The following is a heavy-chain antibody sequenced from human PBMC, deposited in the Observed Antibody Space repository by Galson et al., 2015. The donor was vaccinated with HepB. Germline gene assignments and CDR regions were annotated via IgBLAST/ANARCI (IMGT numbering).Heavy chain of an antibody. CDR2: IWYDGSNK. V-gene: IGHV3-33*01. D-gene: IGHD2-2*01. CDR3: ARDSGSWVPAAEAYFQH. Sequence: SLRLSCAASGFTFSSYGMHWVRQAPGKGLEWVAVIWYDGSNKYYADSVKGRFTISRDNSKNTLYLQMNSLRAEDTAVYYCARDSGSWVPAAEAYFQHWGQGTLVTVSS. CDR1: GFTFSSYG. J-gene: IGHJ1*01.